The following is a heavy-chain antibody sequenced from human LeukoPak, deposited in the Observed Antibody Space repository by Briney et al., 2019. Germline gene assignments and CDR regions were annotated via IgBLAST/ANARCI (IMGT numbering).Heavy chain of an antibody. V-gene: IGHV4-34*01. CDR2: INHRGST. J-gene: IGHJ4*02. CDR1: GGSFSGYY. Sequence: SETLSLTCAVYGGSFSGYYWSWIRQPPGKGLEWIGEINHRGSTNYNPSLKSRVTISVDTSKNQFSLKLSSVTAADTAVYYCARRQPTPYYYGSGSYYNTGIYFDYWGQGTLVTVSS. CDR3: ARRQPTPYYYGSGSYYNTGIYFDY. D-gene: IGHD3-10*01.